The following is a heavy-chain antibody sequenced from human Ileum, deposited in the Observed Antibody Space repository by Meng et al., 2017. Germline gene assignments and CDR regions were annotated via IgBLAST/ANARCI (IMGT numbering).Heavy chain of an antibody. J-gene: IGHJ4*02. CDR3: ARHGGYSQDF. CDR1: GGTISSNTS. D-gene: IGHD4-23*01. CDR2: ISHSGSA. V-gene: IGHV4-4*02. Sequence: QVLVQASGPVLVGPSWTLSLLFSVAGGTISSNTSWSWVRQPPGKGLEWIGQISHSGSAYYNPSLKSRVTMSVDKSKSQFSLMLTSVTAADTAIYYCARHGGYSQDFWGQGTLVTVSS.